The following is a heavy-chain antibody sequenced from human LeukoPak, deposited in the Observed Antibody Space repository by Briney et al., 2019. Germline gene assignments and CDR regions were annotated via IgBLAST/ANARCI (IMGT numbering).Heavy chain of an antibody. D-gene: IGHD1-26*01. CDR1: GGSISSGGYS. J-gene: IGHJ4*02. CDR3: ARVLVGAIDY. V-gene: IGHV4-30-2*01. Sequence: PSETLSLICAVSGGSISSGGYSWSWIRQPPGKGLEWIGYIYHSGSTYYNPSLKSRVTISVDRSKNQFSLKLSSVTAADTAVYYCARVLVGAIDYWGQGTLVTVSS. CDR2: IYHSGST.